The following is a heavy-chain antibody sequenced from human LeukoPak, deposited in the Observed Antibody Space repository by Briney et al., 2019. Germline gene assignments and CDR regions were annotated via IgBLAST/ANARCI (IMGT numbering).Heavy chain of an antibody. CDR1: GGSFSGYY. Sequence: SETPSLTCAVYGGSFSGYYWSWIRQPPGKGLEWVGEINHTEGTNDNPSLKSRVTISIDTSKNQFSLKLTSVTAADTAVYYCARVRYSDSSVLTRKRSYYFDYWGQGTLVTVSS. V-gene: IGHV4-34*01. CDR3: ARVRYSDSSVLTRKRSYYFDY. CDR2: INHTEGT. D-gene: IGHD3-22*01. J-gene: IGHJ4*02.